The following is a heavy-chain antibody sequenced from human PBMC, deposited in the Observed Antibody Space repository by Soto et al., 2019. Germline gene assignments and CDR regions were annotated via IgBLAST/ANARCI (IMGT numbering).Heavy chain of an antibody. CDR1: GFTFSTYP. J-gene: IGHJ6*02. CDR2: TSNNGGVT. D-gene: IGHD3-10*01. V-gene: IGHV3-23*01. Sequence: TVGSLRLSCAASGFTFSTYPMSWVRRAPGNGLEWVSATSNNGGVTYYAASVKGRFTISRDNSKNTLYLQMNSLRAEDTAVYYCARDVVSRDTMVRGVKNYYYGMDVWGQGTTVTVSS. CDR3: ARDVVSRDTMVRGVKNYYYGMDV.